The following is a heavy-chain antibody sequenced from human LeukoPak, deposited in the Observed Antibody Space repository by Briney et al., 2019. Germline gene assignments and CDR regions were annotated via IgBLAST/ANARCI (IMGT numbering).Heavy chain of an antibody. CDR2: INHSGST. CDR3: ARTRNPHYDILTGYCFDY. CDR1: GGSFSGYY. D-gene: IGHD3-9*01. J-gene: IGHJ4*02. V-gene: IGHV4-34*01. Sequence: SETLSLTCAVYGGSFSGYYWSWIRQPPGKGLEWIGEINHSGSTNYNPSLKSRVTISVDTSKNQFSLRLSSVTAADTAVYYCARTRNPHYDILTGYCFDYWGQGTLVTVSS.